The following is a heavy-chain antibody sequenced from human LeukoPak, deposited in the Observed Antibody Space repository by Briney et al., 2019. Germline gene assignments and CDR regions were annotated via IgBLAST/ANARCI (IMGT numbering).Heavy chain of an antibody. Sequence: ASVKVSCKASGYSFTSYGLSWVRQAPGQGLEWMGWISAYNGNTNYAQKLQGRVTMTTDTSTSTAYMELRSLRSDDTAVYYCARGERRYNWFDPWGQGTLVTVSS. V-gene: IGHV1-18*01. CDR1: GYSFTSYG. J-gene: IGHJ5*02. CDR3: ARGERRYNWFDP. CDR2: ISAYNGNT.